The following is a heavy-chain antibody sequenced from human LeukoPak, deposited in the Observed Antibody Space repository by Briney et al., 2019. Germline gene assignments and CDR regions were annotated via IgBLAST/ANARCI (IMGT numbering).Heavy chain of an antibody. D-gene: IGHD3-10*01. CDR3: AKPPAGGSPYYYYGMDV. CDR1: GFTFSSYA. Sequence: GGSLILSCAASGFTFSSYAMSWVRQAPGKGLEWVSAISGSGGSTYYADSVKGRFTISRDNSKNTLYLQMNSLRADDTAVYYCAKPPAGGSPYYYYGMDVWGQGTTVTVSS. J-gene: IGHJ6*02. V-gene: IGHV3-23*01. CDR2: ISGSGGST.